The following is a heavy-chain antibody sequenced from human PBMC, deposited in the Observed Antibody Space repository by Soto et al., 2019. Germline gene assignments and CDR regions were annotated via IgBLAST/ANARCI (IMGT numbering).Heavy chain of an antibody. CDR1: GGSISSYY. CDR3: ARAAYSSGWYYYFDY. D-gene: IGHD6-19*01. V-gene: IGHV4-59*01. CDR2: IYYSGST. J-gene: IGHJ4*02. Sequence: SETLSLTCTVSGGSISSYYWSWIRQPPGKGLEWIGYIYYSGSTNYNPSLKSRVTISVDTSKNQFSLMLSSVTAADTAVYYCARAAYSSGWYYYFDYWGQGTLVTVSS.